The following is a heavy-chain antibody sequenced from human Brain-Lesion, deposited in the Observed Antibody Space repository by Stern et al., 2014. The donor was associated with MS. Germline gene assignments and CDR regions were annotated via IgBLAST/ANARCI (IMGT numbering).Heavy chain of an antibody. CDR2: IYASGSP. CDR1: GGSISSGSYY. Sequence: QVQLQESGPGLVKPSQTLSLTCSVSGGSISSGSYYWNWIRQPAGKGLEWIGRIYASGSPNYSPSLKSRVFISGDPSKNQFSLKLSSVTAADAAMYYCVRETGGYTYGDTDFFDFWGQGTLVTVSS. D-gene: IGHD5-18*01. J-gene: IGHJ4*02. CDR3: VRETGGYTYGDTDFFDF. V-gene: IGHV4-61*02.